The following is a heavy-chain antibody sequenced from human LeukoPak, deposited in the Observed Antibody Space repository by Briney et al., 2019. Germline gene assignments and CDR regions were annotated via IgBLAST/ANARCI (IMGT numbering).Heavy chain of an antibody. D-gene: IGHD3-9*01. CDR2: IHYTGAT. CDR1: GGTITRYY. V-gene: IGHV4-34*01. Sequence: SETLSLTCAVYGGTITRYYWNWIRQTPGRGLEWVGEIHYTGATSYNPSLKIRATISTDTSKNHFSLRLSSVTAADTAVYSCARGNILTGYCFDFWGQGALVTVSS. CDR3: ARGNILTGYCFDF. J-gene: IGHJ4*02.